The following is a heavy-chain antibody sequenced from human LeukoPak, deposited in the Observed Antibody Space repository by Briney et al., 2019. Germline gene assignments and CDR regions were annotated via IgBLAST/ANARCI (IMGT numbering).Heavy chain of an antibody. CDR3: ARGAEYNAFDLVPFDY. V-gene: IGHV3-7*04. CDR2: IKWDGSEK. J-gene: IGHJ4*02. D-gene: IGHD3-10*01. Sequence: GGSLRLSCEASGFSIKIYWMNWVRQAPGKGLEWVANIKWDGSEKYYVDSVKGRFSISRDNAKNSLFLQINNPRVEDTAVYYCARGAEYNAFDLVPFDYWAQGP. CDR1: GFSIKIYW.